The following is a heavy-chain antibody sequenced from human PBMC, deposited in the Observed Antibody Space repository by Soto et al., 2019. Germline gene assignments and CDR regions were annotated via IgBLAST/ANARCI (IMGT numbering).Heavy chain of an antibody. CDR3: ARSSRGDYAGYYYGMDV. CDR1: GGYISSLY. V-gene: IGHV4-59*11. D-gene: IGHD4-17*01. J-gene: IGHJ6*02. Sequence: SETLRLTCTVSGGYISSLYWSWIRQPPGKGLEWIGYIYYSGSTNYNPSLKSRVTISVDTSKNQFSLKLSSVTAADTAVYYYARSSRGDYAGYYYGMDVWGQGTTVTVSS. CDR2: IYYSGST.